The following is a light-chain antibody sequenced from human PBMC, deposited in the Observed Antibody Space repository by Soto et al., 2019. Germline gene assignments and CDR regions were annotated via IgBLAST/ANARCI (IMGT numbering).Light chain of an antibody. J-gene: IGKJ1*01. CDR1: QIVATN. CDR2: GAS. V-gene: IGKV3-15*01. Sequence: KGMTQCPATLFIYKGERATLSCRASQIVATNLAWYQQKPGQAPRLLIYGASTRATGIPARFSGSGSGTEFTLTISSLQSEDFAVYYCQQYHNWPPRTFGQGTKVDIK. CDR3: QQYHNWPPRT.